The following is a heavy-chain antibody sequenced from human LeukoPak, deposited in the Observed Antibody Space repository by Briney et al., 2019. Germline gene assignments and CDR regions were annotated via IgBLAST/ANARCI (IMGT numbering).Heavy chain of an antibody. D-gene: IGHD3-10*01. CDR1: GFTFSSYG. CDR3: VRGDGCFGELLNFDN. CDR2: IGGTSGTI. Sequence: GGSLRLSCAVSGFTFSSYGMNWVRQAPGKGLEWVSYIGGTSGTIYYADSVRGRFTISRDNGKNSLYLQMNSLRDEDTAVYYCVRGDGCFGELLNFDNWGQGTLVTVSS. J-gene: IGHJ4*02. V-gene: IGHV3-48*02.